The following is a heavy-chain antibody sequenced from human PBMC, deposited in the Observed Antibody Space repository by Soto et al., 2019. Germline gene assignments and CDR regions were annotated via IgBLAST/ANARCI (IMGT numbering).Heavy chain of an antibody. CDR1: GYSLPTHT. J-gene: IGHJ4*02. CDR3: ARAHGNYDCGPNDY. Sequence: QVHLVQSGAEVKKPGASVRISCKASGYSLPTHTIHWVRQAPGHRLEWMGWINAANGHTKYSQNFQNRVTISTDTSASSVYMKLAGLTSADTAIYYCARAHGNYDCGPNDYWGQGTLVTVSS. D-gene: IGHD1-7*01. CDR2: INAANGHT. V-gene: IGHV1-3*01.